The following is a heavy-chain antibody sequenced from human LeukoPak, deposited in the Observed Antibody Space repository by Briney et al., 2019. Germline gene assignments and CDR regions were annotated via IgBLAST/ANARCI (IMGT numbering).Heavy chain of an antibody. D-gene: IGHD6-6*01. CDR3: ARDLYGASIAARGWFDP. V-gene: IGHV1-3*01. Sequence: GASVKVSCKASGYTFTSYAMHWVRQAPGQRLEWMGWINAGNGNTKYSQKFQGRVTITRDTSASTAYMELSSLRSEDTAVYYCARDLYGASIAARGWFDPWGQGTLVTVSS. J-gene: IGHJ5*02. CDR1: GYTFTSYA. CDR2: INAGNGNT.